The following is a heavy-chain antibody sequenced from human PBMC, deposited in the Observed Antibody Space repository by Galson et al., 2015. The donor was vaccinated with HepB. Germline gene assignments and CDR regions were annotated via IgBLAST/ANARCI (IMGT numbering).Heavy chain of an antibody. V-gene: IGHV1-2*02. Sequence: SVKVSCKASGYTFTGYYMHWVRQAPGQGLEWMGWINPNSGGTNYAQKFQGRVTMTRDTSISTAYMELSRLRSDDTAVYYCATLGGYVWGSYRDAFDIWGQGTMVTVSS. CDR1: GYTFTGYY. CDR3: ATLGGYVWGSYRDAFDI. CDR2: INPNSGGT. J-gene: IGHJ3*02. D-gene: IGHD3-16*02.